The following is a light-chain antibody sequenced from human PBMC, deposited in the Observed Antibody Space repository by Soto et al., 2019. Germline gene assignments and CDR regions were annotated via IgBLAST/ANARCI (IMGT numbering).Light chain of an antibody. CDR3: QQYGSSPIT. Sequence: EVVMRQSPATLSVSPGEGATLSCRASQSVSSRLAWYQQKPGQAPRLLISGASSRATGIPDRFSGSGSGTDFTLTISRLEPEDFAVYYCQQYGSSPITFGQGTRLEI. CDR1: QSVSSR. CDR2: GAS. V-gene: IGKV3-20*01. J-gene: IGKJ5*01.